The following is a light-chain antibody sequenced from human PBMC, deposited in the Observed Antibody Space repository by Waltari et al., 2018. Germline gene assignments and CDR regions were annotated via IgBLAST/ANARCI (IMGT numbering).Light chain of an antibody. J-gene: IGKJ4*01. Sequence: EIELTQSPATLSLSPGERATLSCRASQSVSTSLAWYQQKPGQDPRLLIHDASNRATGTPARFSGSGSGTDFTLTIGSLEPEDFAVYYCQQHGKWPLSFGGGTKVEI. CDR3: QQHGKWPLS. V-gene: IGKV3-11*01. CDR1: QSVSTS. CDR2: DAS.